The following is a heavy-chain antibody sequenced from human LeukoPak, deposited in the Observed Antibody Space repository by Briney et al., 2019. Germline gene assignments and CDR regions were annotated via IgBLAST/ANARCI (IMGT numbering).Heavy chain of an antibody. J-gene: IGHJ4*02. D-gene: IGHD5-18*01. CDR2: INHSGST. CDR3: ARDNGYSYGYIYYFDY. CDR1: GGSFSGYY. Sequence: SETLSLTCAVYGGSFSGYYWSWIRQPPGKGLEWIGEINHSGSTNYNPSLKSRVTISVDTSKNQFSLKLSSVTAADTAVYYCARDNGYSYGYIYYFDYWGQGTLVTVSS. V-gene: IGHV4-34*01.